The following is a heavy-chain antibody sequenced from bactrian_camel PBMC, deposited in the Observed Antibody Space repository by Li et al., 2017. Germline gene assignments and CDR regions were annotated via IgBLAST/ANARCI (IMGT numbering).Heavy chain of an antibody. CDR2: IHSDDRYT. CDR3: TRDRGLAVPAGSFDY. D-gene: IGHD6*01. V-gene: IGHV3S6*01. CDR1: GFTFSSYS. Sequence: HVQLVESGGGLVQPGGSLRLSCAASGFTFSSYSMNWVRQAPGKGLEWVSSIHSDDRYTYYPDSVKGRFSISRDNTKNTVYLQMNSLKAEDTAMYYCTRDRGLAVPAGSFDYWAQGTQVTVS. J-gene: IGHJ6*01.